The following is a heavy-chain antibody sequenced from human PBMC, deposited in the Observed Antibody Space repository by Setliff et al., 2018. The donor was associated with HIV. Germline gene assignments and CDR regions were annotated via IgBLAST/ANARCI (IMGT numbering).Heavy chain of an antibody. CDR2: MYFSGNA. D-gene: IGHD6-19*01. CDR3: ARMRGRAVLSYYFDH. CDR1: GGSIGSHY. J-gene: IGHJ4*02. V-gene: IGHV4-59*11. Sequence: SETLSLTCNVSGGSIGSHYWSWIRQAPGKGLEWIGTMYFSGNARPSPSLKSRVTMSVDTSRDQFSLKVRSVTAADAAVYYCARMRGRAVLSYYFDHWGQGRLVTVSS.